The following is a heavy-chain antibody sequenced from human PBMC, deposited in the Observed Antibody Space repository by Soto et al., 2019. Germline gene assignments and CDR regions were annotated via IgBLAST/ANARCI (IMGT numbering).Heavy chain of an antibody. CDR3: ARDGVAGTYYFDY. J-gene: IGHJ4*02. V-gene: IGHV1-46*01. CDR2: ISPSGGST. Sequence: QVQLVQSGAEVKRPGASVNLSCKASGYTFISYYIHWVRQAPGQGLEWMGIISPSGGSTGYPQKFQGRVTMTRDTATNTVYMELAGLRSEDTAVYYCARDGVAGTYYFDYWGQGTLVTVSP. D-gene: IGHD6-19*01. CDR1: GYTFISYY.